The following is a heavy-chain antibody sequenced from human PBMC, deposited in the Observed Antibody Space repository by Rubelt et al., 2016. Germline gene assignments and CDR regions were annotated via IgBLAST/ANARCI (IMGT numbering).Heavy chain of an antibody. CDR1: GGSISSSSYY. V-gene: IGHV4-39*07. CDR3: ARDGGYGDYVN. CDR2: IYYSGCT. D-gene: IGHD4-17*01. J-gene: IGHJ4*02. Sequence: QLQLQESGPGLVKPSETLSLTCTVSGGSISSSSYYWGWIRQPPGKGLEWIGSIYYSGCTYYNPSLKILVTISLDTSKNQFSLNVTSVTAADTAVYYCARDGGYGDYVNWGQGTLVTVSS.